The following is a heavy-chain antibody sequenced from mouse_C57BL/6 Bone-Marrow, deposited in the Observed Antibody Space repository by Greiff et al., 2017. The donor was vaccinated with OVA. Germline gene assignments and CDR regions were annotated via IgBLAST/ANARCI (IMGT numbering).Heavy chain of an antibody. Sequence: VQLQQSGAELVRPGSSVTLSCKASGYTFTSYWMAWVKQRPGQGLAWIGNIYPSDSEPHYNQKFKDKATLTVDKSSSTPYMPLSSLTSEDSAVYNCARGELYDGSSYVGYYYAMDYWGQGTSVTVSS. V-gene: IGHV1-61*01. D-gene: IGHD1-1*01. CDR2: IYPSDSEP. J-gene: IGHJ4*01. CDR3: ARGELYDGSSYVGYYYAMDY. CDR1: GYTFTSYW.